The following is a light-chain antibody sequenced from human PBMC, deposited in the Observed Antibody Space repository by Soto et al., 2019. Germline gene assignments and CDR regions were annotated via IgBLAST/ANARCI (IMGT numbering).Light chain of an antibody. CDR1: QSISDT. V-gene: IGKV3-11*01. CDR3: QQRSNWPPT. CDR2: DAS. Sequence: EIVLTQSPATLSVSPAARYGLXSTASQSISDTLAWYQQKPGQAPRLLIYDASNRATGIPARFSGSGSGTDFTLTISSLEPEDFAVYYCQQRSNWPPTFGQGTRLEIK. J-gene: IGKJ5*01.